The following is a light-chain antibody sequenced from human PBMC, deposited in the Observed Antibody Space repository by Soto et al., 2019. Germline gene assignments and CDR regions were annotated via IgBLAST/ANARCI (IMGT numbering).Light chain of an antibody. V-gene: IGLV2-14*01. CDR1: NSDVGGYNY. Sequence: QSALTQPASVSGSPGQSITIPCTGTNSDVGGYNYVSWYQHHPGKAPKLMIYEVFNRPSWVSSRFSGSKSGSTASLTISGLQAEDAADYYCSSYTTTNTLDVFGTGTKVTVL. CDR3: SSYTTTNTLDV. CDR2: EVF. J-gene: IGLJ1*01.